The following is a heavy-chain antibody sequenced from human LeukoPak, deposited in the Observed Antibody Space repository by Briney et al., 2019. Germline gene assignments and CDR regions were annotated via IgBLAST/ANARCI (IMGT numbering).Heavy chain of an antibody. CDR2: MNHSGST. CDR1: GGSFSGYY. Sequence: SETLSLTCAVYGGSFSGYYWSWIRQPPGKGLEWIGEMNHSGSTNYNPSLKSRVTMSLDTSKNQFSLKLSSVTAADTAIYYCARDIHSYYYMDVWGKGTTVTISS. CDR3: ARDIHSYYYMDV. V-gene: IGHV4-34*01. J-gene: IGHJ6*03. D-gene: IGHD2-2*02.